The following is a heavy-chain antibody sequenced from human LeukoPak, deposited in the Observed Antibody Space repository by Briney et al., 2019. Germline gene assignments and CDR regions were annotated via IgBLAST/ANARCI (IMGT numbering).Heavy chain of an antibody. D-gene: IGHD3-3*01. J-gene: IGHJ4*02. V-gene: IGHV3-23*01. CDR3: AKDFWSGYYPKY. CDR2: SGSGGST. Sequence: QPGGSLRLSCAASGFTFSSYAMSWVREAPGKGLEWVSGSGSGGSTHYADSVKGRFTISRDNSKNTLYLQMNSLRAEDTAVYYCAKDFWSGYYPKYWGQGTLVIVSS. CDR1: GFTFSSYA.